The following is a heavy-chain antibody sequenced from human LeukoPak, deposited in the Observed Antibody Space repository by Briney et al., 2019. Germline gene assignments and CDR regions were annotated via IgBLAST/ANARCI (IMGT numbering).Heavy chain of an antibody. CDR3: ARDRDDSSGYYRETLFDY. CDR1: GYTFTDYY. CDR2: ISPNSGGT. D-gene: IGHD3-22*01. J-gene: IGHJ4*02. Sequence: ASVKVSCKASGYTFTDYYIHWVRQAPGQGLEWMGWISPNSGGTNYAQKFQGRVTMTRDTSISTAYMELSRLRSDDTAVYYCARDRDDSSGYYRETLFDYWGQGTLVTVSS. V-gene: IGHV1-2*02.